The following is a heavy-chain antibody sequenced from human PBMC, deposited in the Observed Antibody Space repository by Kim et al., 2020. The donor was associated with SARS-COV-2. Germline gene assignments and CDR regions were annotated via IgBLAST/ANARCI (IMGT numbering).Heavy chain of an antibody. CDR3: ARDQCSGGSCYYSRYFDY. Sequence: SVKVSCKASGGTFSSYAISWVRQAPGQGLEWMGGIIPIFGTANYAQKFQGRVTITADESTSTAYMELSSLRSEDTAVYYCARDQCSGGSCYYSRYFDYWGQGTLVTVFS. V-gene: IGHV1-69*13. J-gene: IGHJ4*02. CDR2: IIPIFGTA. CDR1: GGTFSSYA. D-gene: IGHD2-15*01.